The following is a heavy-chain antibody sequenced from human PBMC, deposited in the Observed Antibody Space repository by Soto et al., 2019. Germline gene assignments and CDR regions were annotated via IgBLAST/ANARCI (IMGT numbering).Heavy chain of an antibody. D-gene: IGHD3-10*01. CDR3: ARGTMLRGPGYYYAMDV. CDR2: IYYDGRS. Sequence: QVQLQESGPGLVKPSQTLSLTCSVSGDSISRNGYFWTWIRQHPGKALEWIGYIYYDGRSYYTPSLKSRVIISVDTSKNQFSLNLTAVTAADTAVYYCARGTMLRGPGYYYAMDVWGQGTTVTVSS. V-gene: IGHV4-31*03. CDR1: GDSISRNGYF. J-gene: IGHJ6*02.